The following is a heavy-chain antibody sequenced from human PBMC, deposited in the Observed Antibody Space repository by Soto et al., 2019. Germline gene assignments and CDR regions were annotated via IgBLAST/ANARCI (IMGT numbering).Heavy chain of an antibody. D-gene: IGHD1-1*01. CDR1: GFSLSTSGMR. Sequence: SGPTLVNPTQTLTLTCTFSGFSLSTSGMRVSWIRQPPGKVLEWLARIDWDDDKFYSTSLRTRLTISKDTSKNQVVLSMTNINPVDTATYYCAKTGTDGSWFDPWGQGTLVTVSS. V-gene: IGHV2-70*04. J-gene: IGHJ5*02. CDR3: AKTGTDGSWFDP. CDR2: IDWDDDK.